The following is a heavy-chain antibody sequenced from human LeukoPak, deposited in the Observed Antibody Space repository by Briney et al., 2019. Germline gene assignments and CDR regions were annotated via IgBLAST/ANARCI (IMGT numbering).Heavy chain of an antibody. CDR2: INSDGSST. Sequence: PGGSLRLSCAASGFTFSSYWMHWVRQARGKGLVWVSRINSDGSSTSYADSVKGRFTISRDNAKNSLYLQMNSLRAEDTALYYCARSLYSSSWYGSDYWGQGTLVTVSS. D-gene: IGHD6-13*01. V-gene: IGHV3-74*01. CDR3: ARSLYSSSWYGSDY. J-gene: IGHJ4*02. CDR1: GFTFSSYW.